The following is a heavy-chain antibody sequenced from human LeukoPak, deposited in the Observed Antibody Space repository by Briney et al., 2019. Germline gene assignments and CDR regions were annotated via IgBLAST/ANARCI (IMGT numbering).Heavy chain of an antibody. CDR2: ISSSSSTI. D-gene: IGHD6-19*01. CDR1: GFTFSSYS. CDR3: ARGDSSGYYYFEY. Sequence: GGSLRLSCATSGFTFSSYSMNWVRQAPGKGLEWVSYISSSSSTIHYADSVKGRFTISRDNSKNTLYLQMNSLRAEDTAVYYCARGDSSGYYYFEYWGQGTLVIVSS. V-gene: IGHV3-48*01. J-gene: IGHJ4*02.